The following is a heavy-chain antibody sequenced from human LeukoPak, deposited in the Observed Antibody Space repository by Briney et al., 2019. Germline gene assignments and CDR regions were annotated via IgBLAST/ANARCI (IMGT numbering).Heavy chain of an antibody. CDR3: ARGETYYYGSGSYYLFDY. D-gene: IGHD3-10*01. CDR2: IIPIFGTA. CDR1: GGTFSSYA. Sequence: GSSVKVSCKASGGTFSSYAISWVRQAPGQGLEWMGGIIPIFGTANYAQKFQGRVTITTDESTSTAYMELSSLRSEDTAVYYCARGETYYYGSGSYYLFDYWGQGTLVTVSS. J-gene: IGHJ4*02. V-gene: IGHV1-69*05.